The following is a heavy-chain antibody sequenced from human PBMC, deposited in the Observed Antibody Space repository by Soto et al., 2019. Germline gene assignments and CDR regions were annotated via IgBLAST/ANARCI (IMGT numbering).Heavy chain of an antibody. CDR2: ISYDGSNK. CDR3: AKGHQVDY. V-gene: IGHV3-30*18. Sequence: QVQLVESGGGVVLPGRSLRLSCAASGFTFSSYGMHWVRQAPGKGLEWVAVISYDGSNKYYVDSVKGRFTISRDNSKNTLYLQMNSLRAEDTAVYYCAKGHQVDYWGQGTLVTVSS. CDR1: GFTFSSYG. J-gene: IGHJ4*02. D-gene: IGHD2-2*01.